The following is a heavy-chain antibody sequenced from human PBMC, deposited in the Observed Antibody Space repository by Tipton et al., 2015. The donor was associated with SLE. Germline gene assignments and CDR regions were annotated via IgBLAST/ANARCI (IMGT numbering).Heavy chain of an antibody. CDR2: ISSSSSYT. V-gene: IGHV3-11*06. D-gene: IGHD4-23*01. J-gene: IGHJ3*02. CDR1: GFTFSDYY. Sequence: SLRLSCAASGFTFSDYYMSWIRQAPGKGLEWVSYISSSSSYTNYADSVKGRFTISRDNAKNSLYLQMNSLRAEDTAVYYCARGGDYGGSHDAFDIWGQGTMVTVSS. CDR3: ARGGDYGGSHDAFDI.